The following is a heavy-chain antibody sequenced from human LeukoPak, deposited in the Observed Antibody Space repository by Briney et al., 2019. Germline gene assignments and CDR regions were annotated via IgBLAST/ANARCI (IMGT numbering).Heavy chain of an antibody. Sequence: GGSLRLSCAASGFTFSSYGMNWVRQAPGKGLEWVSYISSSSSTIYYADSVKGRFTISRDNAKNSLYLQMNSLRAEDTAVYYCARWGSELPDDAFDIWGQGTMVTVSS. CDR1: GFTFSSYG. CDR2: ISSSSSTI. J-gene: IGHJ3*02. V-gene: IGHV3-48*04. CDR3: ARWGSELPDDAFDI. D-gene: IGHD6-25*01.